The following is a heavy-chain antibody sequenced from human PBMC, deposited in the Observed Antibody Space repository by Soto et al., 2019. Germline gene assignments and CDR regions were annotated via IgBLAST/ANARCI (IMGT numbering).Heavy chain of an antibody. CDR1: GYTFTSYG. CDR2: ISGYNGNT. J-gene: IGHJ4*02. Sequence: QVQLVQSGAEVKKPGASVKVSCKASGYTFTSYGISWVRQAPGQGLEWMGWISGYNGNTKYAQKLQGRVTMTTDTSMELRSLRSDATAVYYCARDLGGQIVDYWGQGTLVTVSS. V-gene: IGHV1-18*01. CDR3: ARDLGGQIVDY. D-gene: IGHD1-26*01.